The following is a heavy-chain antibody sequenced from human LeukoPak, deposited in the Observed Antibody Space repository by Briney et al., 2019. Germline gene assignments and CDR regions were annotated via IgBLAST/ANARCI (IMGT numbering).Heavy chain of an antibody. J-gene: IGHJ3*02. CDR2: IYPGDSDT. D-gene: IGHD6-13*01. V-gene: IGHV5-51*01. Sequence: GESLKISGKGSGYSFTIYWIGWLRQLPGKGLEWMGIIYPGDSDTRYSPSFPGQVNISADKSISTAYLQWSSLKASDTAMYYCARHGSSSSYDAFDIWGQGTMVTVSS. CDR1: GYSFTIYW. CDR3: ARHGSSSSYDAFDI.